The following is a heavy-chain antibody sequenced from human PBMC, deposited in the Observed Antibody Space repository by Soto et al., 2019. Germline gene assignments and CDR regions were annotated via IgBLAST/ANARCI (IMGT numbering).Heavy chain of an antibody. V-gene: IGHV4-31*03. CDR2: IYYSGST. CDR3: ARANSVLLWFGELLYAWFDP. CDR1: GGSISSGGYY. D-gene: IGHD3-10*01. Sequence: LTCTVSGGSISSGGYYWSWIRQHPGKGLEWIGYIYYSGSTYYNPSLKSRVTISVDTSKNQFSLKLSSVTAADTAVYYCARANSVLLWFGELLYAWFDPWGQGTMVTVSS. J-gene: IGHJ5*02.